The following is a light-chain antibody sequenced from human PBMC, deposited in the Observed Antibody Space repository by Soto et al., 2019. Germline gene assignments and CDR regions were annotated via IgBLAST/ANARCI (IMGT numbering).Light chain of an antibody. CDR1: SSNIGSNY. CDR2: RNN. J-gene: IGLJ1*01. CDR3: AAWDDSLSGLYV. Sequence: QSVLTQPPSASGTPGQRVTISFSGSSSNIGSNYVYWYQQLPGTAPKLLIYRNNQRPSGVPDPFSGSKSGTSASLAISGLRSEDEADYYCAAWDDSLSGLYVFGTGTKVTVL. V-gene: IGLV1-47*01.